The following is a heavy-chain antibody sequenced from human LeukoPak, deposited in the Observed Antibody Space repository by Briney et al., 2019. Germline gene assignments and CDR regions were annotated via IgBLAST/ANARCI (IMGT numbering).Heavy chain of an antibody. J-gene: IGHJ4*02. CDR3: AKGRGLYYYGSGSSDFDY. CDR2: ISYDGSNE. Sequence: GGSLRLSCTASGFDFSHYGIHWVRQIPGKGLAWVTVISYDGSNENYADSVKGRFTISRDNSKNTLYLQMNSLRAEDTAVYYCAKGRGLYYYGSGSSDFDYWGQGTLVTVSS. CDR1: GFDFSHYG. D-gene: IGHD3-10*01. V-gene: IGHV3-30*18.